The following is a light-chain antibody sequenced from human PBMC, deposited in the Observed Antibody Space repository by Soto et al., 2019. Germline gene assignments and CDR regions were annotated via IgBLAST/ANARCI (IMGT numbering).Light chain of an antibody. Sequence: EIVLTQSPATLSLSPGERATLSCRASQSVSSYLAWYQQKPGQAPRLLMSDVSNRATGIPASFSGSGSGTDFTLTITSIEPEDCAVYYCQQRSSWPWTFGQGTKLEIK. V-gene: IGKV3-11*01. CDR2: DVS. J-gene: IGKJ1*01. CDR3: QQRSSWPWT. CDR1: QSVSSY.